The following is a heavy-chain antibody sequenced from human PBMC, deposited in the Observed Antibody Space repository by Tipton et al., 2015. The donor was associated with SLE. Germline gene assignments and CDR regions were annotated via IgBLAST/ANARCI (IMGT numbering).Heavy chain of an antibody. V-gene: IGHV4-4*08. Sequence: TLSLTCTVSGGSISSYYWSWIRQPPGKGLEWIGYIYTSGSTNYNPSLKSRVTMSVDTSKNQFSLKLSSVTAADTAVYYCARGEDHGDYWGQGTLVTVSS. CDR2: IYTSGST. J-gene: IGHJ4*02. CDR3: ARGEDHGDY. D-gene: IGHD2-21*01. CDR1: GGSISSYY.